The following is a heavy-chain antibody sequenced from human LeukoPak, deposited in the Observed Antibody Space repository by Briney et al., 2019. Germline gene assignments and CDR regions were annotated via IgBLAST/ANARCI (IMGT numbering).Heavy chain of an antibody. D-gene: IGHD3-9*01. CDR2: ISGSGTAI. CDR1: GFTFSSYA. Sequence: KPGGSLRLSCAASGFTFSSYAMSWVRQAPGKGLEWVSAISGSGTAIYYADSVKGRFTISRDNAKSSLYLQMNSLRAEDTAVYYCARDLLRYRNWFDPWGQGTLVTVSS. V-gene: IGHV3-21*01. CDR3: ARDLLRYRNWFDP. J-gene: IGHJ5*02.